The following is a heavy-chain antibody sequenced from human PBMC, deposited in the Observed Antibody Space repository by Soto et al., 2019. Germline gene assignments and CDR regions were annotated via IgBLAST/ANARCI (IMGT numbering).Heavy chain of an antibody. CDR1: GFTFSDFY. J-gene: IGHJ3*01. Sequence: QAQLVESGGDLVETGGSLRLSCVASGFTFSDFYMTWIRQAPGKGLEWLTHTGPHSTDTHYAASVKGRFTISRDNAMNSLYLQMNSLTVEDTAVYFCAKEIFTGSGAAFDVWGPGATVTVSS. V-gene: IGHV3-11*06. CDR3: AKEIFTGSGAAFDV. CDR2: TGPHSTDT. D-gene: IGHD1-26*01.